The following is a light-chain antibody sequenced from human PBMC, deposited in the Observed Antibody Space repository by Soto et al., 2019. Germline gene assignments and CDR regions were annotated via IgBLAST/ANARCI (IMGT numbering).Light chain of an antibody. J-gene: IGKJ1*01. Sequence: IVMPQSPATVSVSPGERVTLSCRASQSVSSNLAWYQQKPGQAPRLLIYGASTRATDIPVRFSGSGSGTEFTLTISSLQSEDFAVYYCQQYNDWPRTCGQGTKV. CDR2: GAS. CDR3: QQYNDWPRT. V-gene: IGKV3-15*01. CDR1: QSVSSN.